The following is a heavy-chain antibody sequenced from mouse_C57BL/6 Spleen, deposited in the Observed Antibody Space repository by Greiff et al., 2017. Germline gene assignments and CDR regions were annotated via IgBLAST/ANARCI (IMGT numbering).Heavy chain of an antibody. J-gene: IGHJ3*01. D-gene: IGHD2-4*01. V-gene: IGHV1-4*01. Sequence: LQESGAELARPGASVKMSCKASGYTFTSYTMHWVKQRPGQGLEWIGYINPSSGYTKYNQKFKDKATLTADKSSSTAYMQLSSLTSEDSAVYYCAGGIYYDYDGAYWGQGTLVTVSA. CDR2: INPSSGYT. CDR1: GYTFTSYT. CDR3: AGGIYYDYDGAY.